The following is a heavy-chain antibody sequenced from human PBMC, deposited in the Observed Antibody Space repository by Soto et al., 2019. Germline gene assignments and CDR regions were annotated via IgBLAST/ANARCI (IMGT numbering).Heavy chain of an antibody. J-gene: IGHJ4*02. CDR3: AKPSGERAAGSSFDY. CDR2: IYYSGST. D-gene: IGHD6-13*01. V-gene: IGHV4-59*08. CDR1: GGSISSYY. Sequence: SETLSLTWTVSGGSISSYYWSWIRQPPGKGLEWIGYIYYSGSTNYNPSLKSRVTISVDTSKNQFSLKLSSVTAADTAVYYCAKPSGERAAGSSFDYWGQGTLVTVSS.